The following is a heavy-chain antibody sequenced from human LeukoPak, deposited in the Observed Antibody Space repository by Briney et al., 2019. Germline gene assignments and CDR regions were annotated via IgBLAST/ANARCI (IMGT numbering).Heavy chain of an antibody. Sequence: SSETLSLTCTVSGASISSYYWSWIRQPAGKGLEWIGRIYTSGSTNYNPSLKSRVTMSVDTSKNQFSLRLSSVTAADTAVYYCARVESGYYDSFDIWGQGTMVIVSS. D-gene: IGHD3-22*01. V-gene: IGHV4-4*07. CDR3: ARVESGYYDSFDI. J-gene: IGHJ3*02. CDR1: GASISSYY. CDR2: IYTSGST.